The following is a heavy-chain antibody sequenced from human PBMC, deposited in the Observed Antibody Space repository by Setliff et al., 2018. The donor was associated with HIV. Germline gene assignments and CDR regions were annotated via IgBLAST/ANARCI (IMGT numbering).Heavy chain of an antibody. V-gene: IGHV4-39*07. D-gene: IGHD4-17*01. CDR1: GGSISSSSYH. CDR2: IYYSGST. Sequence: SETLSLTCSVSGGSISSSSYHWGWIRQPPGKGLEWIGSIYYSGSTYYNPSLKSRVTISVETSKNQFSLKLSSVTAADTAVYYCARDWTWDYGGYYYYGMDVWGQGTTVTVS. J-gene: IGHJ6*02. CDR3: ARDWTWDYGGYYYYGMDV.